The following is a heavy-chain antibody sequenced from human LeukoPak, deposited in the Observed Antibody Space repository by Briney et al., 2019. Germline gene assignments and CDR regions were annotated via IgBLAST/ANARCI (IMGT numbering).Heavy chain of an antibody. CDR2: IYYSGST. J-gene: IGHJ4*02. CDR3: TAGRSDYFDF. D-gene: IGHD6-25*01. V-gene: IGHV4-39*01. CDR1: GGSISSSNYY. Sequence: PSETLSLTCTVSGGSISSSNYYWGWIRQPPGKGLEWIGSIYYSGSTYYNPSLKSRVTISVDTSKNQFSLKLSSVTAADTAVYYCTAGRSDYFDFWGQGTLVTVSS.